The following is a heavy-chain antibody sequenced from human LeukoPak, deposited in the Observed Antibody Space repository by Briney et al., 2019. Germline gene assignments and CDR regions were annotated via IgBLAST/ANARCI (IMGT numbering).Heavy chain of an antibody. CDR3: ARDPLYYDFWSGQRTSYFDY. J-gene: IGHJ4*02. V-gene: IGHV3-64*01. CDR2: VSSNGGST. CDR1: GFTFSSYA. D-gene: IGHD3-3*01. Sequence: GGSLRLSCAASGFTFSSYAMHWVRQAPGKGLEYVSAVSSNGGSTYYANSVKGRFTISRDNSKNTLYLQMGSLRAEDMAVYYCARDPLYYDFWSGQRTSYFDYWGQGTLVTVSS.